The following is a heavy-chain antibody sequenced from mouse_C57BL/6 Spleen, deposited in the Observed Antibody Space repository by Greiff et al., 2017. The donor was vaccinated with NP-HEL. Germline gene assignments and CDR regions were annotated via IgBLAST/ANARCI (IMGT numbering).Heavy chain of an antibody. CDR3: AREWDYYGSSYEAMDY. V-gene: IGHV1-80*01. J-gene: IGHJ4*01. Sequence: QVQLQQSGAELVKPGASVKISCKASGYAFSSYWMNWVKQRPGKGLVWIGQIYPGDGDTNYNGKFKGKATLTADKSSSTAYMQLSSLTSEDSAVYFCAREWDYYGSSYEAMDYWGQGTSVTVSS. CDR1: GYAFSSYW. D-gene: IGHD1-1*01. CDR2: IYPGDGDT.